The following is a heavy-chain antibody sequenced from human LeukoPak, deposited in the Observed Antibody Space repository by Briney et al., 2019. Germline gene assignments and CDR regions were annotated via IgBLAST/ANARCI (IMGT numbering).Heavy chain of an antibody. CDR2: VNYSGNT. CDR3: ARHVPKTTVGAFDY. Sequence: SETLSLTRAVSGGSISDSTYYWAWIRQPPGKGLEWIGIVNYSGNTYYNPSLKSRVAISVDTSKNHFSLKLSSVTVADTAVYYCARHVPKTTVGAFDYWGQGTLVTVSS. V-gene: IGHV4-39*01. CDR1: GGSISDSTYY. D-gene: IGHD1-26*01. J-gene: IGHJ4*02.